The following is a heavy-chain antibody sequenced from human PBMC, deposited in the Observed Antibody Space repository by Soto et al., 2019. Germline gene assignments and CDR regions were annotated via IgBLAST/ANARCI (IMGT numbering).Heavy chain of an antibody. CDR1: GFTFSSYS. D-gene: IGHD6-13*01. CDR2: ISSSSSYI. J-gene: IGHJ5*02. V-gene: IGHV3-21*01. CDR3: ARGNRMDVLIKQQLSWFDP. Sequence: PGGSLRLSCAASGFTFSSYSMNWVRQAPGKGLEWVSSISSSSSYIYYADSVKGRFTISRDNAKNSLYLQMNSLRAEDTAVYYCARGNRMDVLIKQQLSWFDPWGQGTLVTVSS.